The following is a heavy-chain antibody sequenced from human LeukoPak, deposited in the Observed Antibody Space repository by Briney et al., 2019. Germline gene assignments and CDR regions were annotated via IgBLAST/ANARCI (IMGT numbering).Heavy chain of an antibody. V-gene: IGHV3-21*01. CDR2: ISDKSYWI. D-gene: IGHD5-18*01. CDR3: ARGGYHAYYLDY. Sequence: GGPLRLSCAASGFTFSTYSMSWVRQAPGKGLEWVSSISDKSYWIYYADSVEGRFIISRDNAKNSLYLQMNSLRAEDTAVYYCARGGYHAYYLDYWGQGSLVTVSS. CDR1: GFTFSTYS. J-gene: IGHJ4*02.